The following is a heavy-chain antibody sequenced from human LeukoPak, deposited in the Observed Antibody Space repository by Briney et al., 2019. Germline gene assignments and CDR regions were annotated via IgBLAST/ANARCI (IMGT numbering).Heavy chain of an antibody. CDR3: ARLERITIFGVVILGWFDP. CDR2: IYHSGST. J-gene: IGHJ5*02. CDR1: GGSISSSNW. Sequence: PSETLSLTCAVSGGSISSSNWWSWVRQPPGKGLEWIGEIYHSGSTNYNPSLKSRVTISVDTSKNQFSLKLSSVTAADTAVYYCARLERITIFGVVILGWFDPWGQGTLVTVSS. V-gene: IGHV4-4*02. D-gene: IGHD3-3*01.